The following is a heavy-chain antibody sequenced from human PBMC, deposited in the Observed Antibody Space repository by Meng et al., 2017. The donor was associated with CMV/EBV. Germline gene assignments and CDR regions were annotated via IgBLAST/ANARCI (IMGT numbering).Heavy chain of an antibody. CDR2: ISGSGGST. J-gene: IGHJ4*02. CDR3: AKFDITGTRIFRRGGVNFDY. D-gene: IGHD1-7*01. CDR1: GFTFSSYA. V-gene: IGHV3-23*01. Sequence: GESLKISCAASGFTFSSYAMSWVRRAPGKGLEWVSAISGSGGSTYYADSVKGRFTISRDNSKNTLYLQMNSLRAEDTAVYYCAKFDITGTRIFRRGGVNFDYWGQGTLVTVSS.